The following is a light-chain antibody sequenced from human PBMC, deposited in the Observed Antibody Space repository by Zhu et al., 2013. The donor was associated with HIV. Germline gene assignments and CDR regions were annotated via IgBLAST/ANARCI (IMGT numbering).Light chain of an antibody. Sequence: QSLLTQPPSASGTPGQGITISCSGGISNIGTYAVYWYQIVPGTAPKVLIYHTDQRPSGVPDRFSGSKSGTSASLAISGLRSEDEADYYCAAWDARLNAYVFG. J-gene: IGLJ1*01. CDR3: AAWDARLNAYV. CDR2: HTD. V-gene: IGLV1-47*01. CDR1: ISNIGTYA.